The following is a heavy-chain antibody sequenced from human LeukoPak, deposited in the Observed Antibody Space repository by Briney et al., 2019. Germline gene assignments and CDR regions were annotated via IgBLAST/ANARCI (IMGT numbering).Heavy chain of an antibody. Sequence: SETLSLTCTVSGYSISSGYYWGWIRQPPGKGLEWIGSIYHSGSTYYNPSLKSRVTISVDTSKNQFSLKLSSVTAADTAVYYCARCRLVYANAFDIWGQGTMVTVSS. V-gene: IGHV4-38-2*02. J-gene: IGHJ3*02. CDR2: IYHSGST. CDR1: GYSISSGYY. D-gene: IGHD2-8*01. CDR3: ARCRLVYANAFDI.